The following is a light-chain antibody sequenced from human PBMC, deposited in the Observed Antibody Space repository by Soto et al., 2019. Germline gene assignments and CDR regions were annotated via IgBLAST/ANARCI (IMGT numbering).Light chain of an antibody. J-gene: IGLJ2*01. Sequence: QSVLTQPPSASGTPGQRVTISCSGSNSNIGSNSVNWYQQLPGTAPKLLIYTNNQRPSGVPDRFSGSKSGTSASLAISGLHSEDEADYFCAAWDDSVKGVVFGGGTTLTVL. V-gene: IGLV1-44*01. CDR3: AAWDDSVKGVV. CDR1: NSNIGSNS. CDR2: TNN.